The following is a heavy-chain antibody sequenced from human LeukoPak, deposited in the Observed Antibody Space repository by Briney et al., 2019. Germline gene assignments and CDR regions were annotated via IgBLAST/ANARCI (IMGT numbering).Heavy chain of an antibody. CDR1: GVSISSYD. J-gene: IGHJ6*04. CDR3: AREFYDILTGYYYGMDV. Sequence: SETLCLTCAVSGVSISSYDLSWIRQAPGKGLEWIGYIYYSGSANYNPSLKTRVTISVDTSKTQFPLKLSSVTAADTAVYYCAREFYDILTGYYYGMDVWGKGTTVTVSS. D-gene: IGHD3-9*01. CDR2: IYYSGSA. V-gene: IGHV4-59*01.